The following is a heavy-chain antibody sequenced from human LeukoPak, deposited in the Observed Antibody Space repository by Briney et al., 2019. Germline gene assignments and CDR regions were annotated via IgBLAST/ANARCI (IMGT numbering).Heavy chain of an antibody. V-gene: IGHV3-7*01. J-gene: IGHJ4*02. CDR2: IKQDGSEK. CDR3: ARNPSPTYYYDSSGYYYFDY. CDR1: GFTFSSYW. Sequence: PGGSLRLSCAASGFTFSSYWMSWVRQAPGKGLEWVANIKQDGSEKYYVDSVKGRFTISRDNAKNSLYLQMNSLRAEDTAVYYCARNPSPTYYYDSSGYYYFDYWGQGTLVTVSS. D-gene: IGHD3-22*01.